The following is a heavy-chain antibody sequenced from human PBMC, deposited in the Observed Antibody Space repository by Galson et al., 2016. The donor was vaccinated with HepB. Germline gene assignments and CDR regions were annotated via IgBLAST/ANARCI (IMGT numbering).Heavy chain of an antibody. CDR3: ARTSRIHLWSPLDS. CDR1: GYSFTNYW. Sequence: QSGAEVKNPGESLRISCKGSGYSFTNYWITWVRQMPGKGLEWMGRIDPTDSYTHYSPSFQGLVTVSVNKSLPTPYLQWSSLKASDTAMYYCARTSRIHLWSPLDSWGKGTLVTVSS. CDR2: IDPTDSYT. J-gene: IGHJ4*02. D-gene: IGHD5-18*01. V-gene: IGHV5-10-1*01.